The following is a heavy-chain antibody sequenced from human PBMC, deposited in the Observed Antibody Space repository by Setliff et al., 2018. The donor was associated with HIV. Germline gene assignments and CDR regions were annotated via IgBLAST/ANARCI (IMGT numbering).Heavy chain of an antibody. V-gene: IGHV4-59*08. Sequence: SETLSLTCSVSGGSIRSYYWSWIRQSPGKGLEWIGYVMFGGGSNYSPIFKSRVAMSIDASKNQFSLRLTSVSAPDTAVYYCATTYHPDSRGYPPEYFLHWGQGILVTVSS. CDR2: VMFGGGS. D-gene: IGHD3-22*01. CDR3: ATTYHPDSRGYPPEYFLH. J-gene: IGHJ1*01. CDR1: GGSIRSYY.